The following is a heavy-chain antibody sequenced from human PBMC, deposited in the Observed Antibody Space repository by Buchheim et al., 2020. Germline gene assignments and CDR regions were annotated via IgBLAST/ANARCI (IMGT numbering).Heavy chain of an antibody. J-gene: IGHJ4*02. CDR3: TTGALAES. Sequence: EVQLVESGGDLVQPGGSLRLSCAASGFTFSTYWMQWVRQAPGKGLVWVSRIKSDGSDTTYADSGKGRFTISRDNAKNTLYLQMNSLRAEDTAVYYCTTGALAESWGQGTL. CDR1: GFTFSTYW. CDR2: IKSDGSDT. V-gene: IGHV3-74*01. D-gene: IGHD1-14*01.